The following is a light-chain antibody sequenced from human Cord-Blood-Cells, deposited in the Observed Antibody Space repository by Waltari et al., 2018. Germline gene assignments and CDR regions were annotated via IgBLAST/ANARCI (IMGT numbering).Light chain of an antibody. J-gene: IGKJ2*01. V-gene: IGKV3-20*01. CDR1: QSVSSSY. CDR2: GAS. CDR3: QQYGSSPPYT. Sequence: EIVLTQSPGTLSLSPGERATLSCRASQSVSSSYLAWYQQKPGPAPRLLIYGASSRATGIPDRFSGSGSGTDFTLTISRLEPEDFVVYYCQQYGSSPPYTFGQGTKLEIK.